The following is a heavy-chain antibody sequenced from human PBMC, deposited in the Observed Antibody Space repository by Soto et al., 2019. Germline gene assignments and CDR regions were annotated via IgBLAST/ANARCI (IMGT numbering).Heavy chain of an antibody. CDR2: IYSGGST. Sequence: GGSLRLSCAASGFTVSSNYMSWVRQAPGKGLEWVSVIYSGGSTYYADSVKGRFTISRDNSKNTLYLQMNSLRAEDTAVYYCAGGHYYDSSGSFDYWGQGTLVTVSS. J-gene: IGHJ4*02. D-gene: IGHD3-22*01. V-gene: IGHV3-53*01. CDR1: GFTVSSNY. CDR3: AGGHYYDSSGSFDY.